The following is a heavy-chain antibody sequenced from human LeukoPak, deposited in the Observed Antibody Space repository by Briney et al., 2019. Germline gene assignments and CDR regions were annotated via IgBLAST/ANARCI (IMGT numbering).Heavy chain of an antibody. CDR1: GGSISSYY. CDR3: ARDGYGLT. V-gene: IGHV4-59*01. J-gene: IGHJ5*02. D-gene: IGHD5-18*01. Sequence: SETLSLTCTVSGGSISSYYWSWIRQPPGKGLEWIGYIYYSGSTSYNPSLKSRISISVDTSKNQFSLKLSSVTAADTAVYYCARDGYGLTWGQGTLVTVSS. CDR2: IYYSGST.